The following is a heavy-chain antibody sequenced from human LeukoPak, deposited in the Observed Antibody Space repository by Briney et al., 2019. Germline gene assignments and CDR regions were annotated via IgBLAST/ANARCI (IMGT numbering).Heavy chain of an antibody. CDR1: GFTFSDYA. CDR3: ARTTRVVAAPSAS. V-gene: IGHV3-30-3*01. D-gene: IGHD2-15*01. CDR2: ISYDGDDE. J-gene: IGHJ5*02. Sequence: GGSLRLSCATSGFTFSDYAMNWVRQAPGKGLEWVAVISYDGDDEYYADSVRGRFTISRDNSENTLHLQMNSLRVEDSAIYYCARTTRVVAAPSASWGQGTLVTVSS.